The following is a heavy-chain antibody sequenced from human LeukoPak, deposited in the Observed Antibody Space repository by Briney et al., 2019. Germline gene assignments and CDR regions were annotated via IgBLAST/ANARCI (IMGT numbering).Heavy chain of an antibody. V-gene: IGHV4-59*12. J-gene: IGHJ4*02. Sequence: SETLSLTCTVSGGSISSYYWSWIRQPPGKGLEWIGSIYYSGSTYYNPSLKSRVTISVDTSKNQFSLKLSSVTAADTAVYYCARDRTDSSGYYDYWGQGTLVTVSS. D-gene: IGHD3-22*01. CDR1: GGSISSYY. CDR2: IYYSGST. CDR3: ARDRTDSSGYYDY.